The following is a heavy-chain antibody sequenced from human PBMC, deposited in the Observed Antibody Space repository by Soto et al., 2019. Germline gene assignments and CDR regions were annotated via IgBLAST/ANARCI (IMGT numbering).Heavy chain of an antibody. D-gene: IGHD4-17*01. CDR1: GYTFTSYG. Sequence: ASVKVSCKASGYTFTSYGISWVRQAPGQGLEWMGWISAYNGNTNYAQKLQGRVTMTTDTSTSTAYMELRGLRSDDTAVYYCARWWTTTETTAWFDPWGEGTLVTLAS. J-gene: IGHJ5*02. CDR3: ARWWTTTETTAWFDP. CDR2: ISAYNGNT. V-gene: IGHV1-18*01.